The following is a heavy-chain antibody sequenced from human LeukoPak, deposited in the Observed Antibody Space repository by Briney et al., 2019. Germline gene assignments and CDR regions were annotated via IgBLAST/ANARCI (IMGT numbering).Heavy chain of an antibody. V-gene: IGHV4-4*09. CDR3: ARRWAGLFDP. J-gene: IGHJ5*02. D-gene: IGHD5-24*01. CDR1: GGSIISYY. CDR2: IYTSGST. Sequence: PSETLSFTCTVSGGSIISYYWSWIRQPRGKGLEWIGYIYTSGSTNYNPSLKSRVTISVDTSKNQFSLKLSSVTAADTAVYYCARRWAGLFDPWGQGTLVTVSS.